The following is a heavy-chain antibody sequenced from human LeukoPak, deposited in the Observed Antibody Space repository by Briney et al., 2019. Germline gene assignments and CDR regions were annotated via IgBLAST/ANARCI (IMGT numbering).Heavy chain of an antibody. Sequence: GGSLRLSCAASGFTFSSYEMNWVRQAPGKGLEWVSYIISSGSTTYYADSVKGRFTISRDNAKNSLYLQMNSLRAEDTAVYYCAQLGITMIGGVWGKGTTVTISS. J-gene: IGHJ6*04. V-gene: IGHV3-48*03. CDR2: IISSGSTT. D-gene: IGHD3-10*02. CDR3: AQLGITMIGGV. CDR1: GFTFSSYE.